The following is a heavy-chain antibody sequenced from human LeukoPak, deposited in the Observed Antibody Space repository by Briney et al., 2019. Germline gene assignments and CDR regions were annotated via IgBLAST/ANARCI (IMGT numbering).Heavy chain of an antibody. Sequence: PGGSLRLSCAASVFTFSSYSMNWVRQAPGKGLEWVSSISSSSSYIYYADSVKGRFTISRDNAKNSLYLQMNSLRAEDTAVYYCARSRPGKLVVPAADYYYMDVWGKGTTVTVPS. D-gene: IGHD2-2*01. CDR3: ARSRPGKLVVPAADYYYMDV. J-gene: IGHJ6*03. CDR2: ISSSSSYI. CDR1: VFTFSSYS. V-gene: IGHV3-21*01.